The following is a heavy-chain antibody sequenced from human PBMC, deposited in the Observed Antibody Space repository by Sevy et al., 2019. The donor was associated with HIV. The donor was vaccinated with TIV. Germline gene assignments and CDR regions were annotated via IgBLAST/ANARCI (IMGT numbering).Heavy chain of an antibody. CDR1: GFTFTNAW. J-gene: IGHJ4*02. CDR2: IKSKTEAATR. CDR3: AGGVGASDFDY. D-gene: IGHD3-16*01. V-gene: IGHV3-15*01. Sequence: GGSLRLSCAASGFTFTNAWMSWVRQAPGKGLEWVGRIKSKTEAATRDFAAPVKGRVAISRDDSKNTRYLQMDSLKTEDTGVYYCAGGVGASDFDYWGQGILVTVSS.